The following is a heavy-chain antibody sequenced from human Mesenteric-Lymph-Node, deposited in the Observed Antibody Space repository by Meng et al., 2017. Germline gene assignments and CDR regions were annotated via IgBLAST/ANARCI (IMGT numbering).Heavy chain of an antibody. Sequence: SETLSLTCTVSGGSISSSSYYWGWIRQPPGKGLEWIGNIHYSGSTYSNPSLKSRVTISVDTSKNQFSLKLSSVTAADTAVYYCARVQGSTYYDILTGYYKAGNDAFDIWGRGTMVTVSS. CDR3: ARVQGSTYYDILTGYYKAGNDAFDI. D-gene: IGHD3-9*01. CDR2: IHYSGST. J-gene: IGHJ3*02. CDR1: GGSISSSSYY. V-gene: IGHV4-39*07.